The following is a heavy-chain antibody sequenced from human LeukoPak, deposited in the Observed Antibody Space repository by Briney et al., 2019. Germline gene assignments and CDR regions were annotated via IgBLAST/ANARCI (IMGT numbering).Heavy chain of an antibody. D-gene: IGHD3-10*01. J-gene: IGHJ3*02. CDR1: GGSISSSSYY. CDR2: IYTSGST. CDR3: ATDGRGNDAFDI. Sequence: SETLSLTCTVSGGSISSSSYYWGWIRQPAGKGLEWIGRIYTSGSTNYNPSLKSRVTMSVDTSKNQFSLKLSSVTAADTAVYYCATDGRGNDAFDIWGQGTMVTVSS. V-gene: IGHV4-61*02.